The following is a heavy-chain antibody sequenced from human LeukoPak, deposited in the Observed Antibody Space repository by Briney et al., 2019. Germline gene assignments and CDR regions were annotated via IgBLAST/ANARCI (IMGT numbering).Heavy chain of an antibody. Sequence: GGSLRLSCAASGFTFDDYGMSWVRQAPGKGLEWVSGINWNGGSTGYADSVKGRFTISRDNAKNSLYLQMNSLRAEDTALYYCARGVYCSSTSCYTYVDYWGQGTLVTVFS. CDR3: ARGVYCSSTSCYTYVDY. D-gene: IGHD2-2*02. CDR2: INWNGGST. J-gene: IGHJ4*02. V-gene: IGHV3-20*04. CDR1: GFTFDDYG.